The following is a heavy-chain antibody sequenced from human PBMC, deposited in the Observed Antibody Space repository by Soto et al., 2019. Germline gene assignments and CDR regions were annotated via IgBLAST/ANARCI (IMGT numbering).Heavy chain of an antibody. V-gene: IGHV1-18*01. J-gene: IGHJ3*02. CDR3: ARDRVAGIWGDAFDI. Sequence: SVKVSCKASGYTFTSYGISWVRQAPGQGLEWMGWINPYNANTNYAQKLQGRVTMTTDTSTSTAYMDLRSLTSDDTAVYYCARDRVAGIWGDAFDIWGQGTMVTVSS. D-gene: IGHD3-16*01. CDR2: INPYNANT. CDR1: GYTFTSYG.